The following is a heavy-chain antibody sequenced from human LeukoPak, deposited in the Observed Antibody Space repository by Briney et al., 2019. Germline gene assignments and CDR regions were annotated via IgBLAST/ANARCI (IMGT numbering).Heavy chain of an antibody. D-gene: IGHD3-3*01. CDR1: GGSISSYY. CDR2: IYTSGST. J-gene: IGHJ5*02. CDR3: AREYYDFWGGYLFDP. V-gene: IGHV4-4*07. Sequence: SETLSLTCTVSGGSISSYYWSWIRQPAGKGLEWIGRIYTSGSTNYNPSLKSRVTMSVDTSKNQFSLKLSSVTAADTAVYYCAREYYDFWGGYLFDPWGQGTLVTVSS.